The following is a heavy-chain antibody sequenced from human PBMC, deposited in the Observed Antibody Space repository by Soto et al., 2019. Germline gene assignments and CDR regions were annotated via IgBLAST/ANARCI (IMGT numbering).Heavy chain of an antibody. CDR2: IIPIFGTA. CDR1: GGTFSSYA. Sequence: SVKVSCKASGGTFSSYAISWVRQAPGQGLEWMGGIIPIFGTANYAQKFQGRVTITADESTSTAYMELSSLRSEGTAVYYCARSKRWLQLFDYWGQGTLVTVSS. D-gene: IGHD5-12*01. V-gene: IGHV1-69*13. CDR3: ARSKRWLQLFDY. J-gene: IGHJ4*02.